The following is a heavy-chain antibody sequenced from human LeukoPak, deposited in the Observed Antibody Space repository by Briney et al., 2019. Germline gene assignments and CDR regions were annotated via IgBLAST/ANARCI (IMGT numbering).Heavy chain of an antibody. CDR1: GYTFTSYG. Sequence: ASVKVSCKASGYTFTSYGISWVRQAPGQGLEWMGWINPNSGGTNYAQKFQGRVTMTRDTSISTAYMELSRLRSDDTAVYYCARDLGSVTSGTWGQGTLVTVSS. V-gene: IGHV1-2*02. CDR2: INPNSGGT. CDR3: ARDLGSVTSGT. D-gene: IGHD4-17*01. J-gene: IGHJ5*02.